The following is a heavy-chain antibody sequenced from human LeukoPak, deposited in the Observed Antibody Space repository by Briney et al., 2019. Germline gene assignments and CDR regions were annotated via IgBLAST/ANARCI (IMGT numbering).Heavy chain of an antibody. D-gene: IGHD3-22*01. CDR2: ISSSSSYI. J-gene: IGHJ4*02. CDR1: GFTFSSYS. CDR3: AKDLRYYYDSSGPYFDY. V-gene: IGHV3-21*01. Sequence: GGSLRLSCAASGFTFSSYSMNWVRQAPGKGLEWVSSISSSSSYIYYADSVKGRFTISRDNAKNSLYLQMNSLRAEDTAVYYCAKDLRYYYDSSGPYFDYWGQGTLVTVSS.